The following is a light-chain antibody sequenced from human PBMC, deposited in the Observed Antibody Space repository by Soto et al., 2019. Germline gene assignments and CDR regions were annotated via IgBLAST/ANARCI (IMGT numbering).Light chain of an antibody. Sequence: DIVMTQSPLSLPVTPGEPASISCRSSQSLLHSNGYNYLDWYLQKPGQSPQLLIYLGSNRASGVPDRFSGSGAGKDFTLKISRVEAEDVGVYYCMQALQTPLTFGQGTRLEMK. J-gene: IGKJ5*01. CDR1: QSLLHSNGYNY. V-gene: IGKV2-28*01. CDR2: LGS. CDR3: MQALQTPLT.